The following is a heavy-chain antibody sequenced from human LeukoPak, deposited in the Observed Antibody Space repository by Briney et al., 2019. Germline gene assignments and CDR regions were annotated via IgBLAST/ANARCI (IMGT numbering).Heavy chain of an antibody. CDR3: AKDPSTYYDFWSGYQYYFNY. V-gene: IGHV3-30*18. J-gene: IGHJ4*02. D-gene: IGHD3-3*01. Sequence: GGSLRLSCAASGFTFSSYGMHLVRQAPGKGLEWVAVISYDGSNKYYADSVKGRFTISRDNSRNTLYLQMNSLRAEDTAVYYCAKDPSTYYDFWSGYQYYFNYWGQGTLVTVSS. CDR1: GFTFSSYG. CDR2: ISYDGSNK.